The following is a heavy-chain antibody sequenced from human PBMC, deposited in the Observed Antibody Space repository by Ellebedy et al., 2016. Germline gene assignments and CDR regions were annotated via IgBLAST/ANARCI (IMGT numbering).Heavy chain of an antibody. V-gene: IGHV3-23*01. J-gene: IGHJ3*01. Sequence: GESLKISCAASRFTFSSYAMSWVRQAPGKGLEWVSAISGSGGSTYYADSVKGRFTISRDNSKNTLYLQMNSLRAEDTALYYCAKDLAPDYFDSGSYAFDVWGQGTLVTVSS. CDR3: AKDLAPDYFDSGSYAFDV. D-gene: IGHD3-10*01. CDR1: RFTFSSYA. CDR2: ISGSGGST.